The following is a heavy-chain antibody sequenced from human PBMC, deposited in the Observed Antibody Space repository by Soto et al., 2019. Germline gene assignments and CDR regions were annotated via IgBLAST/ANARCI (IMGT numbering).Heavy chain of an antibody. Sequence: EVQLLESGGGLVQPGGSLRLSCAASGFTFSSYAMSWVRQAPGKGLEWVSAISGSGGSTYYADSVNGRFTISRDNSKNTLYLQMNSLRAEDTAVYYCAKGLQQQRQGDYFDYWGQGTLVTVSS. J-gene: IGHJ4*02. CDR2: ISGSGGST. D-gene: IGHD6-13*01. V-gene: IGHV3-23*01. CDR1: GFTFSSYA. CDR3: AKGLQQQRQGDYFDY.